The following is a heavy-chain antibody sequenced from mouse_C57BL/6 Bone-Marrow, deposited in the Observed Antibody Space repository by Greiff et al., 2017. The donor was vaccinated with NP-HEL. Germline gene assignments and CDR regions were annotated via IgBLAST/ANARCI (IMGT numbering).Heavy chain of an antibody. CDR2: IDPETGGT. CDR1: GYTFTDYE. CDR3: TRSGGDSFDY. J-gene: IGHJ2*01. V-gene: IGHV1-15*01. D-gene: IGHD3-1*01. Sequence: VQLQESGAELVRPGASVTLSCKASGYTFTDYEMHWVKQTPVHGLEWIGAIDPETGGTAYNQKFKGKAILTADKSSSTAYMELRSLTSEDSAVYYCTRSGGDSFDYWGQGTTLTVSS.